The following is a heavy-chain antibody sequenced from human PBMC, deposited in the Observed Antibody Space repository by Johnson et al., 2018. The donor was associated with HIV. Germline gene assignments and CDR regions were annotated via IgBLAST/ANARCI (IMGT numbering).Heavy chain of an antibody. CDR2: ISSSGSTI. Sequence: SLRLSCAASGFTVSSNYMTWVRQAPGKGLEWVSYISSSGSTIYYADSVKGRFTISRDNSKNTLYLQMNSLRAEDTAVYYCAREYSSGYPDAFDIWGQGTMVTVSS. CDR3: AREYSSGYPDAFDI. D-gene: IGHD3-22*01. CDR1: GFTVSSNY. V-gene: IGHV3-48*01. J-gene: IGHJ3*02.